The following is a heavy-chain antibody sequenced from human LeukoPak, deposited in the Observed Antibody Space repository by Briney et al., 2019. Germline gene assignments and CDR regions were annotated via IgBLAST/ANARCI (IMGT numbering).Heavy chain of an antibody. CDR1: GGSISSYY. V-gene: IGHV4-59*01. CDR3: ARLVSRLERRWTDAFDI. CDR2: IYYSGST. D-gene: IGHD1-1*01. Sequence: SETLSLTCTVSGGSISSYYWSWIRQPPGKGLEWIGYIYYSGSTNYNPSLKSRVTISVDTSKNQFSLKLSSVTAADTAVYYCARLVSRLERRWTDAFDIWGQGTMVTVSS. J-gene: IGHJ3*02.